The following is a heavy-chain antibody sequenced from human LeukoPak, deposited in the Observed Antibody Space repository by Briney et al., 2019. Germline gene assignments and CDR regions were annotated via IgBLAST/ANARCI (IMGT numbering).Heavy chain of an antibody. CDR2: ISAYNGNT. J-gene: IGHJ4*02. CDR1: GYTFTSYG. D-gene: IGHD5-18*01. Sequence: ASVKVSCKASGYTFTSYGISWVRQAPGQGLECMGWISAYNGNTNYAQKLHGRVTMTTDTSTSTAYMDLRSLRSDDTAVYYCARDNGGGGYSYGSNFDYWGQGTLVTVSS. V-gene: IGHV1-18*01. CDR3: ARDNGGGGYSYGSNFDY.